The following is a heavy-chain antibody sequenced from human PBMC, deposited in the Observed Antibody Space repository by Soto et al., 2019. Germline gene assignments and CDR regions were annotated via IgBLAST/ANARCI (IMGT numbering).Heavy chain of an antibody. CDR1: GGTFSSYA. D-gene: IGHD3-22*01. Sequence: ASVKVSCKASGGTFSSYAISWVRQAPGQGLEWMGGIIPIFGTANYAQKFQGRVTITADESTSTAYMELSSLRSEDTAVYYCATERKYYYDSSGNWFDPWGQGTLVTVSS. CDR3: ATERKYYYDSSGNWFDP. J-gene: IGHJ5*02. V-gene: IGHV1-69*13. CDR2: IIPIFGTA.